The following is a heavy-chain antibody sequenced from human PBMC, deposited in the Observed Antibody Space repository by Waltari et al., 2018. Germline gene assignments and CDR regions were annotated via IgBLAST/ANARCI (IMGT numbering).Heavy chain of an antibody. CDR3: VRWDIVAIEGVEYFPH. CDR1: GYTFSSYP. D-gene: IGHD2-15*01. CDR2: FIPMSGTP. V-gene: IGHV1-69*01. J-gene: IGHJ1*01. Sequence: QVQLVQSWPEVKKPGSSVKVSCKVFGYTFSSYPLSWVRQAPGHGLEWMGGFIPMSGTPNYAQKFQGRVTINADDSTTTVYMGLDSLTSEDTAVYYCVRWDIVAIEGVEYFPHWGQGALVTVSS.